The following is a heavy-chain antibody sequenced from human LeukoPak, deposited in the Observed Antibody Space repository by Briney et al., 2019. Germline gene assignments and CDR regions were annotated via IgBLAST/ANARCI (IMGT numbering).Heavy chain of an antibody. Sequence: ASLKVSCKASGYSFTGYYMHWVRQAPGQGLEWMGWINPDSGGTKYAQRFQGRVTMTRDTSIRTAYMELSGLRSDDTAVYYCARDVDGEIIAATYWGQGTLVTVSS. CDR2: INPDSGGT. D-gene: IGHD2-15*01. CDR1: GYSFTGYY. V-gene: IGHV1-2*02. J-gene: IGHJ4*02. CDR3: ARDVDGEIIAATY.